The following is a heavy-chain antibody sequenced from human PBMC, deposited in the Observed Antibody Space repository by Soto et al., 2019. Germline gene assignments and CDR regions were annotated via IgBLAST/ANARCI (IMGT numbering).Heavy chain of an antibody. CDR1: GGSISSYY. J-gene: IGHJ6*03. CDR3: ARRQRSDYYYYYYMDV. Sequence: QVQLQESGPGLVKPSETLSLTCTVSGGSISSYYWSWIRQPPGKGLEWIGYIYYSGSTNYTPSLKNRFTISVHTSKNQFSLKLSSVPAADTAVYYWARRQRSDYYYYYYMDVWGKGTTVTVSS. D-gene: IGHD1-1*01. CDR2: IYYSGST. V-gene: IGHV4-59*01.